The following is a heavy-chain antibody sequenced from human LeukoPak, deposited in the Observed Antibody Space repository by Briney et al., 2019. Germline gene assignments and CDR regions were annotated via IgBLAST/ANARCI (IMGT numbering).Heavy chain of an antibody. CDR3: ARDGQGGEKAFDI. CDR1: GGSISSSSYY. V-gene: IGHV4-39*07. J-gene: IGHJ3*02. CDR2: IYYSGST. Sequence: SETLSLTCTVSGGSISSSSYYWGWIRQPPGKGLEWIGSIYYSGSTNYNPSLKSRVTISVDKSKNQFSLKLSSVTAADTAVYYCARDGQGGEKAFDIWGQGTMVTVSS. D-gene: IGHD3-16*01.